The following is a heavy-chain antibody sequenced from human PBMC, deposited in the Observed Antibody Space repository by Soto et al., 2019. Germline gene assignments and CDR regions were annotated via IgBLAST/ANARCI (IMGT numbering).Heavy chain of an antibody. J-gene: IGHJ4*02. CDR1: GYTFSSYA. Sequence: GASVKVSCKASGYTFSSYAMHWVRQAPGQRLEWMGWINAGNSDTTYSQKFQGRVTITRDTSASTAYMELSSLRSEDTAVYYCARDILFDYWGQGTLVTVSS. CDR3: ARDILFDY. D-gene: IGHD2-15*01. V-gene: IGHV1-3*01. CDR2: INAGNSDT.